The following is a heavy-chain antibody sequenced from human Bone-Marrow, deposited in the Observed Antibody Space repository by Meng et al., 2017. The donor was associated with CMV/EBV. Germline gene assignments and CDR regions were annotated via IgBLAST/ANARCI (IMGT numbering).Heavy chain of an antibody. CDR2: INSDGSST. J-gene: IGHJ5*02. Sequence: GESLKISCAASGFTFSSYWMHWVRQAPGKGLVWVSRINSDGSSTSYADSVKGRFTISRDNAKNTLYLQMNSLRAEDTAVYYCARDRSSLNYYDSSGYYPYYYGMDPWGQGNLVNVYS. CDR3: ARDRSSLNYYDSSGYYPYYYGMDP. V-gene: IGHV3-74*01. D-gene: IGHD3-22*01. CDR1: GFTFSSYW.